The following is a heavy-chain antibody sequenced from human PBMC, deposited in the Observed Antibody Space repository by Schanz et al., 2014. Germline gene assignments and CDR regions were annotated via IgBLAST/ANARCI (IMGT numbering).Heavy chain of an antibody. Sequence: QVQLVQSAPEVKKPGASVKVSCKASGYIFGSHGMTWVRQAPGQGPELMGWINAHTGNTQYAQKFQGRVNMTRDTVTTTVHLELTRLRTDDTAIYYCARVHIATYHYNSPGAFDIGGQGTRVTVSS. CDR3: ARVHIATYHYNSPGAFDI. J-gene: IGHJ3*02. CDR2: INAHTGNT. CDR1: GYIFGSHG. V-gene: IGHV1-18*01. D-gene: IGHD3-10*01.